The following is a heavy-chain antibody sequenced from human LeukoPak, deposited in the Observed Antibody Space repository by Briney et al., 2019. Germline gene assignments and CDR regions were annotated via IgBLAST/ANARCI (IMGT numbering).Heavy chain of an antibody. D-gene: IGHD3-9*01. J-gene: IGHJ3*01. CDR2: IKHDGSER. V-gene: IGHV3-7*03. CDR3: ARGPGRVAVPATGSFDL. Sequence: GGSLRLSCVASGFTFPSYWMSWVRQAPGKGLEGVANIKHDGSERYYVDSVKGRFTISRDDAKKSVYLQMTSLRAEDTALYYCARGPGRVAVPATGSFDLWGQGTMVTVS. CDR1: GFTFPSYW.